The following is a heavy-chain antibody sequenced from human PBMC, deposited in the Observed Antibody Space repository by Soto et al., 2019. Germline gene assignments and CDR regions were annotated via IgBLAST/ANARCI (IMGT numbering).Heavy chain of an antibody. CDR1: GGTFSRYA. V-gene: IGHV1-69*13. CDR3: ARAIVGPTTPGCLYP. CDR2: IIPIFGTA. J-gene: IGHJ5*02. D-gene: IGHD1-26*01. Sequence: GASVKVSCKASGGTFSRYAISWVRQAPGQGLEWMGGIIPIFGTANYAQKFQGRVTITADESTSTAYMELSSLRFEDTAVYYCARAIVGPTTPGCLYPWGQGTLVTVSS.